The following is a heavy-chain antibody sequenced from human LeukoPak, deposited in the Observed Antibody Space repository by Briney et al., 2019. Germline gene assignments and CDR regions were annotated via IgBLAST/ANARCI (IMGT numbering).Heavy chain of an antibody. CDR2: IIPIFGTE. CDR3: ARAQQLWLLDY. D-gene: IGHD5-18*01. Sequence: GASVKVSCKASGGTFSSYAISWVRQAPGQGLEWMGGIIPIFGTENYAQKLQGRVTITADESTSTAYMELSSLRSEDTAVYYCARAQQLWLLDYWGQGTLVTVSS. V-gene: IGHV1-69*01. J-gene: IGHJ4*02. CDR1: GGTFSSYA.